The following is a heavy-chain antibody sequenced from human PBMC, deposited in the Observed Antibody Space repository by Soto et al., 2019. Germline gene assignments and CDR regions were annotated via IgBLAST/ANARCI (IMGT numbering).Heavy chain of an antibody. Sequence: QVQLVESGGGLVKPGGSLRLSCAASGLTFSDHYMTWIRQAPGKGLEWISYISSSAGTIYYADSVKGRFTISRDNAKNSLYLQMPNLRAEDTAVYYCARAPYFGSGTYYYSALDVWGQGTTVTVSS. V-gene: IGHV3-11*01. CDR1: GLTFSDHY. CDR2: ISSSAGTI. CDR3: ARAPYFGSGTYYYSALDV. D-gene: IGHD3-10*01. J-gene: IGHJ6*02.